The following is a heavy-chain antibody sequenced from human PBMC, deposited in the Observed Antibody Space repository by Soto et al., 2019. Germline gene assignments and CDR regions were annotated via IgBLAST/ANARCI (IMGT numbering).Heavy chain of an antibody. J-gene: IGHJ4*02. D-gene: IGHD4-17*01. CDR2: IYWDDDK. Sequence: QITLKESGPTLVKPTQTLTLTCTSSGFSLSTSGVGVGWIRQPPGKALEWLALIYWDDDKRYAPSLKSRLTITSDTSINQAVLTMTNMDPVDTGTYYCAHVESTVTKVWGQGTLVTVSS. CDR3: AHVESTVTKV. V-gene: IGHV2-5*05. CDR1: GFSLSTSGVG.